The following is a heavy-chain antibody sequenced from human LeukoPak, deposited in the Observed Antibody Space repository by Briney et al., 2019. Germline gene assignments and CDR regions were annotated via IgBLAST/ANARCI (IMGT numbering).Heavy chain of an antibody. D-gene: IGHD6-19*01. V-gene: IGHV4-34*01. CDR3: ATSGWYLLPGVY. Sequence: PSETLSLTCAVYGGSFSGYYWSWIRQPPGKGLEWIGEINHSGSTNYNPSLKSRVTISVDTSKNQFSLKLSPVTAADTAVYYCATSGWYLLPGVYWGQGTLVTVSS. CDR2: INHSGST. J-gene: IGHJ4*02. CDR1: GGSFSGYY.